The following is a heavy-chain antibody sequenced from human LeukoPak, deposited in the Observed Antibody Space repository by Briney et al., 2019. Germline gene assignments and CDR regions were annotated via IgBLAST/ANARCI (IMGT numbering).Heavy chain of an antibody. V-gene: IGHV3-30-3*01. J-gene: IGHJ4*02. Sequence: GWALRLSCPASVFSFSSYAMHWVRQAPAKGLAWVAVISYDGSNKYYADSVKGRFTISRDNSQNTLYLQMNSLRAEDTAVYYGARGLRFLEWLLSPLDYWGQGTLVTVSS. CDR2: ISYDGSNK. CDR1: VFSFSSYA. CDR3: ARGLRFLEWLLSPLDY. D-gene: IGHD3-3*01.